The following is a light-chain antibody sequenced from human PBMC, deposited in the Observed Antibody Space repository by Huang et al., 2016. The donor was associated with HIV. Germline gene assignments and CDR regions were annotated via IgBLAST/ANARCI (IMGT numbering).Light chain of an antibody. J-gene: IGKJ1*01. Sequence: EIVLTQSPATLSVSPGERATLACRASQSVSRNLAWFQQKPGRTPRLLIYDASIRPFDVPARFSGSGSGTEFTLTISGLQSEDFAGYYCHQYNNWPPMWTFGQGTKVEV. V-gene: IGKV3-15*01. CDR1: QSVSRN. CDR2: DAS. CDR3: HQYNNWPPMWT.